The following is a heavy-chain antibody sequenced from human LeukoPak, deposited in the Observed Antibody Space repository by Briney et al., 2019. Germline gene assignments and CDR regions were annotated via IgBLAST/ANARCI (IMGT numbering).Heavy chain of an antibody. CDR1: GGSISSYY. Sequence: KPSETLSLTCTVSGGSISSYYWSWIRQPPGKGLEWIGYIYYSGSTNYNPSLKSRVTISVDTSKNQFSLKLSSVTAADTAVYYCARDIRWSSSWYYYGMDVWGQGTTVTVSS. CDR3: ARDIRWSSSWYYYGMDV. D-gene: IGHD6-13*01. J-gene: IGHJ6*02. V-gene: IGHV4-59*01. CDR2: IYYSGST.